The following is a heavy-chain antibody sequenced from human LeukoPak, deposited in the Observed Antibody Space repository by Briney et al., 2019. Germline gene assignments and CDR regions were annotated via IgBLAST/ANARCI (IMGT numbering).Heavy chain of an antibody. V-gene: IGHV4-34*01. D-gene: IGHD6-19*01. Sequence: SETLSLTCAVYGGSFSGYYWSWIRQPPGKGLEWIGEINHSGSTNYNPSLKGRVTISVDTSKNQLSLKLSSVTAADTAVYYCARGGGWGRTIAVAGTKVERTPDYWGQGTLVTVSS. CDR3: ARGGGWGRTIAVAGTKVERTPDY. J-gene: IGHJ4*02. CDR1: GGSFSGYY. CDR2: INHSGST.